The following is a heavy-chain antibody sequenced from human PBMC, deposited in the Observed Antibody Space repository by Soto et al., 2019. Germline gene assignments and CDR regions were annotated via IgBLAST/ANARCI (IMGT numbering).Heavy chain of an antibody. J-gene: IGHJ4*02. CDR3: AKEMYPRTVLDSSSPWGDY. Sequence: VRLSCAVSGFTVIDYGMHWVRQAPGTGLEWVAVMSYAGTYKYYADSVKGRFTISRDLSGNTLFLQMNSLRLEDTAVYFCAKEMYPRTVLDSSSPWGDYWGQGTLVTVSS. D-gene: IGHD6-6*01. CDR1: GFTVIDYG. V-gene: IGHV3-30*18. CDR2: MSYAGTYK.